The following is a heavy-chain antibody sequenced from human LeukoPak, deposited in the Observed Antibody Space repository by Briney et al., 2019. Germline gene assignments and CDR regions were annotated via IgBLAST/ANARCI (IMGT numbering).Heavy chain of an antibody. CDR3: ARDPDLRGPYCSSTSCMGSFDY. D-gene: IGHD2-2*01. Sequence: GGSLRLSCAASGFAFSPYSMNWVRQAPGKGLEWVSYISSGSTTIYYADSVKGRFTISRDNAKNSLYLQMNSLRAEDTAVYYCARDPDLRGPYCSSTSCMGSFDYWGQGTLVTVSS. CDR2: ISSGSTTI. V-gene: IGHV3-48*01. J-gene: IGHJ4*02. CDR1: GFAFSPYS.